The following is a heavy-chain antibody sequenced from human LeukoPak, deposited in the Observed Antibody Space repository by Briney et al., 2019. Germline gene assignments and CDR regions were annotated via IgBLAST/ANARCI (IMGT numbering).Heavy chain of an antibody. J-gene: IGHJ4*02. CDR2: ISGSGGST. Sequence: EPGGSLRLSCAASGFTFSSYAMSWVRQAPGKGLEWVSAISGSGGSTYYADSVKGRFTISRDNSKNTLYLQMNSLRAEDTAVYYCAKDHEEVRDYEWEFDYWGQGTLVTVSS. V-gene: IGHV3-23*01. CDR3: AKDHEEVRDYEWEFDY. CDR1: GFTFSSYA. D-gene: IGHD4-17*01.